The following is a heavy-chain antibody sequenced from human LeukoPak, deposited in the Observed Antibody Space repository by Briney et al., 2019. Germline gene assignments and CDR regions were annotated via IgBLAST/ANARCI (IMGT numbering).Heavy chain of an antibody. Sequence: GGSLRLSCAASGFTFSTYGFHWVRQAPGKGLEWVAVIPYDGSNKYYAGSVKGRFTISRDNSKNTLYLQMNTLRAEDTAVYYCAKEVGYGMDVWGQGTTVTVSS. CDR3: AKEVGYGMDV. CDR1: GFTFSTYG. CDR2: IPYDGSNK. V-gene: IGHV3-30*18. D-gene: IGHD1-26*01. J-gene: IGHJ6*02.